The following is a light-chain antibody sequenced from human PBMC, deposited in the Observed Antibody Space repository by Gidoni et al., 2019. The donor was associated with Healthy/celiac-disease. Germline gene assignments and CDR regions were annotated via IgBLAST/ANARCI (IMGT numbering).Light chain of an antibody. Sequence: QLVLTQSPSASASLGASVKLTCTLSSGHSSYAIAWHQQQPEKGPRYLMKLNSAGSHSKGDGIPDRFSGSSSGAERYLTISSLQSEDEADYYCQTWGTGIHVFGTGTKVTVL. CDR2: LNSAGSH. CDR3: QTWGTGIHV. V-gene: IGLV4-69*01. CDR1: SGHSSYA. J-gene: IGLJ1*01.